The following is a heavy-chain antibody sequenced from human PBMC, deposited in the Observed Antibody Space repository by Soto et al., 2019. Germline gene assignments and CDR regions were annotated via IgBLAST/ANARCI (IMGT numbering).Heavy chain of an antibody. CDR3: AREAQRGSYHYYFDY. CDR2: ISYDGSNK. Sequence: QVQLVESGGGVVQPGRSLRLSCAASGFTFSSYAMHWVRQAPGKGLEWVAVISYDGSNKYYADSVKGRFTISRDNSKNTLYLQMNSLRAEDTAVYYCAREAQRGSYHYYFDYWGQGTLVTVSS. D-gene: IGHD1-26*01. V-gene: IGHV3-30-3*01. J-gene: IGHJ4*02. CDR1: GFTFSSYA.